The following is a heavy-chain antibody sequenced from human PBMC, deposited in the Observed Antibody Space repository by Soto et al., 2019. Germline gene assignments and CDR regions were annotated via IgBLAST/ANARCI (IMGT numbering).Heavy chain of an antibody. CDR3: ARSSGCYAADAFDM. J-gene: IGHJ3*02. D-gene: IGHD6-19*01. V-gene: IGHV3-11*01. CDR1: GFTFGDYE. Sequence: QVQLVESGGGLVQPGGSLRLSCAASGFTFGDYEMSWIRQAAGKGPEWVSFLSRSGNTIYYADSVKGRFSISRDNAENSLYLPMECLRVEDTATYFCARSSGCYAADAFDMWGQGTLVTVSA. CDR2: LSRSGNTI.